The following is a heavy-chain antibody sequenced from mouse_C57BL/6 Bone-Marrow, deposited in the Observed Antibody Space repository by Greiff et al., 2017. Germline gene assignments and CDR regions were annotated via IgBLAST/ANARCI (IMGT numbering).Heavy chain of an antibody. CDR2: INPNYGTT. D-gene: IGHD1-1*01. J-gene: IGHJ1*03. CDR1: GYSFTDYN. CDR3: ARNYYGSSQGYFDV. V-gene: IGHV1-39*01. Sequence: VQLQQSGPELVKPGASVKISCKASGYSFTDYNMNWVKQSNGKSLEWIGVINPNYGTTSYNQKFKGKATLTVDQSSSTAYMQLNSLTSEDSSVYYCARNYYGSSQGYFDVWGTGTTVTVSS.